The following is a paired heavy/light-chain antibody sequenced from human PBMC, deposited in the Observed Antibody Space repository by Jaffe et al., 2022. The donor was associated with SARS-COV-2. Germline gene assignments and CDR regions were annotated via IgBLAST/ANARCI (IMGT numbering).Heavy chain of an antibody. CDR3: AKTPGGATARGYYYYGMDV. J-gene: IGHJ6*02. D-gene: IGHD1-26*01. CDR1: GFTFSSYA. Sequence: EVQLLESGGGLVQPGGSLRLSCAASGFTFSSYAMSWVRQAPGKGLEWVSAISGSGGSTYYADSVKGRFTISRDNSKNTLYLQMNSLRAEDTAVYYCAKTPGGATARGYYYYGMDVWGQGTTVTVSS. CDR2: ISGSGGST. V-gene: IGHV3-23*01.
Light chain of an antibody. CDR1: NIGSKN. CDR2: RDS. CDR3: QVWDSSTGGVV. V-gene: IGLV3-9*01. J-gene: IGLJ2*01. Sequence: SYELTQPLSVSVALGQTARITCGGNNIGSKNVHWYQQKPGQAPVLVIYRDSNRPSGIPERFSGSNSGNTATLTISRAQAGDEADYYCQVWDSSTGGVVFGGGTKLTVL.